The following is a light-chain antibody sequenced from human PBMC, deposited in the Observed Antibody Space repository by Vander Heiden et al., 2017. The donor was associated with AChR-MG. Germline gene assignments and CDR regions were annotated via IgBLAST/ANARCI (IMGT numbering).Light chain of an antibody. V-gene: IGKV3-20*01. Sequence: EIVLTQSPGTLSLSPGERATLSCRASQSVSSSYLAWYQQKPGQAPRLLIYGASSRATGIPDRFSGSGSGTDFTLTISRLEPEDFAVYYCQQYGNSPYTFGHGTKVDIK. CDR2: GAS. CDR1: QSVSSSY. J-gene: IGKJ3*01. CDR3: QQYGNSPYT.